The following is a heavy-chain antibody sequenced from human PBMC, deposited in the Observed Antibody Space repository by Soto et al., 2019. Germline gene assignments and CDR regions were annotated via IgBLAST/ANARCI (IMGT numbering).Heavy chain of an antibody. CDR1: GFTFSSYS. CDR2: ISSSSSTI. J-gene: IGHJ6*02. V-gene: IGHV3-48*02. Sequence: GGSLRLSCAASGFTFSSYSMNWVRQAPGKGLEWVSYISSSSSTIYYADSVKGRFTISRDNAKNSLYLQMNSLRDEDTAVYYCARAFYGSGSYDGMDVWGQGTTVTASS. D-gene: IGHD3-10*01. CDR3: ARAFYGSGSYDGMDV.